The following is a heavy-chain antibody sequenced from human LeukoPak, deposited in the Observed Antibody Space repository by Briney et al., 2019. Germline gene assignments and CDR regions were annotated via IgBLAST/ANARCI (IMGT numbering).Heavy chain of an antibody. Sequence: PGGSLRLSCAASGFTFSSYWMHWVRQAPGKGLVWVSRINSDGSSTSYADSVKGRLTISRDNAKNTLYLQMNSLGAEDTAVYYCATWYYYDSSAYYLSYWGQGTLVTVSS. CDR3: ATWYYYDSSAYYLSY. CDR2: INSDGSST. V-gene: IGHV3-74*01. J-gene: IGHJ4*02. CDR1: GFTFSSYW. D-gene: IGHD3-22*01.